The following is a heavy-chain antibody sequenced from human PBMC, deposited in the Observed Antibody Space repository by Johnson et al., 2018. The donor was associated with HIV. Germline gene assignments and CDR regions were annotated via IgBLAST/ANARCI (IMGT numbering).Heavy chain of an antibody. D-gene: IGHD3-10*01. CDR3: AKDRGWDVALVV. V-gene: IGHV3-64*01. Sequence: VQLVESGGGLVQPGGSLRLSCAVSGFIFSSYAMHWVRQAPGNGLEYISTISSNGGSTYYANSVKGRFTISRDNSKNTLYLQMNSLRAEDTAVNYCAKDRGWDVALVVWGQGKMVTVS. J-gene: IGHJ3*01. CDR1: GFIFSSYA. CDR2: ISSNGGST.